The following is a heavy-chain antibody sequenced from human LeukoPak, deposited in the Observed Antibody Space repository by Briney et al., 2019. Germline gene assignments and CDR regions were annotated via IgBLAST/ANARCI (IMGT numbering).Heavy chain of an antibody. CDR2: MNPNSGNT. V-gene: IGHV1-8*01. J-gene: IGHJ6*02. CDR1: GYTFTSYD. CDR3: ARDFQVSSYYYYGMDV. Sequence: ASVKVSCKASGYTFTSYDINWVRQATGQGLEWMGWMNPNSGNTGYAQKFQGRVTMTRNTSISTAYMELSSLRSEDTAVYYCARDFQVSSYYYYGMDVWGQGTTVTVSS. D-gene: IGHD2/OR15-2a*01.